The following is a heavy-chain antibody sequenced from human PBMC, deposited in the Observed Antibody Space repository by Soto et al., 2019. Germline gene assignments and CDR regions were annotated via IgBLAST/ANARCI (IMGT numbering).Heavy chain of an antibody. D-gene: IGHD1-26*01. CDR2: IYYRGST. CDR3: ARQQLLPFYYALDV. V-gene: IGHV4-59*01. CDR1: GGSISGYY. Sequence: SETLSLTCNVSGGSISGYYWSWIRQSPGKGLEYIGYIYYRGSTNYNSSLKSRVTMSVDTSRNQFSLKMNSVTAADTAVYYCARQQLLPFYYALDVRGQGTTVTVSS. J-gene: IGHJ6*02.